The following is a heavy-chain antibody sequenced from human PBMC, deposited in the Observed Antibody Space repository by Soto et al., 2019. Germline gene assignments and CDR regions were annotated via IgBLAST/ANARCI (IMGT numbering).Heavy chain of an antibody. CDR1: GFTFSSYG. CDR3: ARDSREDYYGSGSYYNQYYYYGMDV. Sequence: PGGSLRLSCAASGFTFSSYGMHWVRQAPGKGLEWVAVIWYDGSNKYYADSVEGRFTISRDNSKNTLSLQMNSLRAEDTAVYYCARDSREDYYGSGSYYNQYYYYGMDVWGQGTTVTVSS. V-gene: IGHV3-33*01. J-gene: IGHJ6*02. D-gene: IGHD3-10*01. CDR2: IWYDGSNK.